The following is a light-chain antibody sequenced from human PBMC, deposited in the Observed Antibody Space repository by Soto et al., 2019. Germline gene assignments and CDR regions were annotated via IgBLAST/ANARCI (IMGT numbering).Light chain of an antibody. CDR3: SSYTSSIPFV. CDR1: SNDVGGYNY. V-gene: IGLV2-14*01. CDR2: DVS. J-gene: IGLJ1*01. Sequence: QAVVTQHPSACESPEQSITISCTRTSNDVGGYNYACCNQQDRGEARKVMIYDVSNGPSGVSNRFSGSKSGNMASLTISRHKYDDEADYYCSSYTSSIPFVF.